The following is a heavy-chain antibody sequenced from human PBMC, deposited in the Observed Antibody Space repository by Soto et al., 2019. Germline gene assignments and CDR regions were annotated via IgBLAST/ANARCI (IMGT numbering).Heavy chain of an antibody. CDR3: ARDVXMVRGDPAAQLGIFEDY. Sequence: SVKVSCKASGGTFSSYAISWVRQAPGQGLEWMGGIIPIFGTANYAQKFQGRVTITADESTSTAYMELSSLRSEDTAVYYCARDVXMVRGDPAAQLGIFEDYWGQGTLVTVSS. J-gene: IGHJ4*02. CDR2: IIPIFGTA. V-gene: IGHV1-69*13. D-gene: IGHD3-10*01. CDR1: GGTFSSYA.